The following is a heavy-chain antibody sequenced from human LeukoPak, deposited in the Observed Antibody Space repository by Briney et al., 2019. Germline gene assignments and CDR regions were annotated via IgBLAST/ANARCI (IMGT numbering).Heavy chain of an antibody. Sequence: SGTLSLTCAVSGGSITSYYWNWIRQPPGKGLEWIGYIHHTGKNWYNPPLQSRVTLSVDTSKSEFSLRLNSVTAADTAVYYCAKWHEKLLAFDSWGQGTLVTASS. V-gene: IGHV4-59*01. CDR2: IHHTGKN. CDR3: AKWHEKLLAFDS. CDR1: GGSITSYY. D-gene: IGHD1-7*01. J-gene: IGHJ4*02.